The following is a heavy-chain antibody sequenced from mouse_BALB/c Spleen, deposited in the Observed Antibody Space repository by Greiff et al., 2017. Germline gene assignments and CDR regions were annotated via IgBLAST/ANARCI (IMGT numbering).Heavy chain of an antibody. D-gene: IGHD1-1*01. Sequence: EVQRVESGGGLVKPGGSLKLSCAASGFTFSDYYMYWVRQTPEKRLEWVATISDGGSYTYYPDSVKGRFTISRDNAKNNLYLQMSSLRSEDTAMYYCARRRDYYGSIAMDYWGQGTSVTVSS. V-gene: IGHV5-4*02. CDR2: ISDGGSYT. J-gene: IGHJ4*01. CDR1: GFTFSDYY. CDR3: ARRRDYYGSIAMDY.